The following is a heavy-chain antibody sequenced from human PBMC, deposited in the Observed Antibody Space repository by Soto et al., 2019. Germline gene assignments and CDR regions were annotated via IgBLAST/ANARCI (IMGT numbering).Heavy chain of an antibody. D-gene: IGHD2-15*01. V-gene: IGHV3-23*01. CDR3: AKGQVVVSYYDY. J-gene: IGHJ4*02. CDR1: GVTFSSYA. CDR2: ISGSGGST. Sequence: GASLRLSCAASGVTFSSYAMSWVRQAPGKGLEWVSAISGSGGSTYYADSVKGRFTISRDNSKNTLYLQMNSLRAEDTAVYYCAKGQVVVSYYDYWGQGTLVTVS.